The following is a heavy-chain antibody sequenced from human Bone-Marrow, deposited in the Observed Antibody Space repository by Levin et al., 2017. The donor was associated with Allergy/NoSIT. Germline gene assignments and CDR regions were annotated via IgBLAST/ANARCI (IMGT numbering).Heavy chain of an antibody. Sequence: QSGGSLRLSCAASGFTFSNYAMSWVRQAPGKGLEWVSILSGGGERSYSADSVKGRFTISRDNSESTLYLQLNSLRAEDTAVYFCAKAYYDILTGYTWYFDLWGRGTPVTVSS. CDR2: LSGGGERS. D-gene: IGHD3-9*01. CDR1: GFTFSNYA. V-gene: IGHV3-23*01. J-gene: IGHJ2*01. CDR3: AKAYYDILTGYTWYFDL.